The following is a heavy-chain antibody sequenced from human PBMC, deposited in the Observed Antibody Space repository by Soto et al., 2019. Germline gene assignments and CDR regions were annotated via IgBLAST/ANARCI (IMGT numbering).Heavy chain of an antibody. D-gene: IGHD1-26*01. Sequence: QVQLGQSGADAKKPGASVKVSCKASGYTFTSFDINWVRQATGQGLEWLGWMTPNPGNTGYAQKFQGRITMTRDTSTSTAYMDLNSLTYEDSAVYYCARNKWRTGDFDFWGHGTLVTVSS. CDR2: MTPNPGNT. CDR1: GYTFTSFD. J-gene: IGHJ4*01. V-gene: IGHV1-8*01. CDR3: ARNKWRTGDFDF.